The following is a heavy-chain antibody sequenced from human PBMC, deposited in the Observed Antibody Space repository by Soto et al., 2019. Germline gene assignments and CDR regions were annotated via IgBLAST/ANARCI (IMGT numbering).Heavy chain of an antibody. CDR3: GKRGGRVAGNKAEYFQH. D-gene: IGHD6-19*01. CDR1: GFTFSSYA. Sequence: EVQLLESGGGLVQPGGSLRLSCAASGFTFSSYAMSWVRQAPGKGLEWVSAISGSGGSTYYADFVKGRFTISRDNSKNGLYLQMNGLRAGDTAVYYCGKRGGRVAGNKAEYFQHWGQGTVVTVSS. J-gene: IGHJ1*01. V-gene: IGHV3-23*01. CDR2: ISGSGGST.